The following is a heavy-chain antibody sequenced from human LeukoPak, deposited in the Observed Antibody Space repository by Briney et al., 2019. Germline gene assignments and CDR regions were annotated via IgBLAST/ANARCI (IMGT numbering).Heavy chain of an antibody. Sequence: VASLKVSCKASGGTFRNYAIRWVRQAPGQGLAWMGGIIPIFGAADYAQKFQGRVTITAYEATSTACMELSRQRSEDTAVYYCARRGIVVVPAATPRYYYYGMDVWGQGTTVTVSS. J-gene: IGHJ6*02. V-gene: IGHV1-69*13. CDR3: ARRGIVVVPAATPRYYYYGMDV. CDR1: GGTFRNYA. D-gene: IGHD2-2*02. CDR2: IIPIFGAA.